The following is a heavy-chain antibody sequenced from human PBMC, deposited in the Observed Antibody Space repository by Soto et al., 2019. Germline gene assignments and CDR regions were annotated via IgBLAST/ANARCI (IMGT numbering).Heavy chain of an antibody. CDR2: INIASTYT. J-gene: IGHJ4*02. D-gene: IGHD1-26*01. CDR3: ARDMNSGTYHDY. V-gene: IGHV3-11*06. CDR1: GFTFTDYY. Sequence: VGSLRLSCAASGFTFTDYYMSWIRQAPGKGLEWISYINIASTYTNYADSVKGRFTTSRDNAKNSLYLQMTGLTAEDTAVYYCARDMNSGTYHDYWGQGILVTVSS.